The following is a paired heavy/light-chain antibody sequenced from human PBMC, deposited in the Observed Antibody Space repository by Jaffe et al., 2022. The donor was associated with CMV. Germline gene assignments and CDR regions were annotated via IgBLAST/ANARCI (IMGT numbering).Light chain of an antibody. Sequence: DIQMTQSPSTLSASVGDRITITCRASQSVSHWLAWYQQKIGKAPKLLIYRASTLESGVPSRFSGSGSGTEFTLTISSLQPDDFATYYCQQYNSYSWTFGQGTKVEIK. J-gene: IGKJ1*01. V-gene: IGKV1-5*03. CDR2: RAS. CDR3: QQYNSYSWT. CDR1: QSVSHW.
Heavy chain of an antibody. J-gene: IGHJ1*01. D-gene: IGHD2-8*01. CDR2: ISTSGDLT. CDR3: ARGGACPNGVCHNTAYFQH. Sequence: EVLLMESGGGLVQPGGSRRLSCIASGFSFSDYELNWVRQAPGKGLEWISNISTSGDLTHYADSLKGRFTISRDNARNSLYLQMTNLRAEDTAVYYCARGGACPNGVCHNTAYFQHWGQGTTVTVSS. V-gene: IGHV3-48*03. CDR1: GFSFSDYE.